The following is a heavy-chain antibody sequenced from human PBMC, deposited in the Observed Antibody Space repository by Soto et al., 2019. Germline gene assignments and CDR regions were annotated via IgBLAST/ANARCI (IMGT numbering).Heavy chain of an antibody. J-gene: IGHJ6*02. V-gene: IGHV1-69*01. CDR2: IITFFGAA. CDR3: ARGGKERFRGSGMDV. Sequence: QVQLVQSGAEVRKPGSSVRVACKASGDKFSTYAINWVRQVPGQGLELLGGIITFFGAAMYAQKFQGRVTITADESATTAYMELSSLRSEDTAVYYCARGGKERFRGSGMDVWGQGTTVTVSS. CDR1: GDKFSTYA. D-gene: IGHD1-1*01.